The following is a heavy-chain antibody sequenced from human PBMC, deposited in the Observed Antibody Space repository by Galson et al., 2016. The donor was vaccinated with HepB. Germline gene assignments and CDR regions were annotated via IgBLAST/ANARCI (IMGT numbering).Heavy chain of an antibody. CDR3: VRDSAVAGTAHNWFDP. CDR2: IWHDGTEK. Sequence: SLRLSCAASGFIFNKYGMHWVRQAPGKGLEWVAIIWHDGTEKYYADSVRGRFTISRDNSKNMLYLQMNSLRVEDTGVYYCVRDSAVAGTAHNWFDPWGQGILVTVSS. V-gene: IGHV3-33*01. CDR1: GFIFNKYG. J-gene: IGHJ5*02. D-gene: IGHD6-19*01.